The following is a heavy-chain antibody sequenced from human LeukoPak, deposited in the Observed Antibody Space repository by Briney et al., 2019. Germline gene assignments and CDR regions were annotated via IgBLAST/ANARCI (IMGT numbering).Heavy chain of an antibody. V-gene: IGHV1-46*01. D-gene: IGHD5-18*01. CDR2: INPSGGST. Sequence: ASVKVSCKASGYTFTSYYMHWVRQAPGQGLEWMGIINPSGGSTSYAQKFQGRVTMTRDTSTSTVYMELSSLRSEDTAAYYCARVHPRGYSYGPHFDYWGQGTLVTVSS. CDR1: GYTFTSYY. CDR3: ARVHPRGYSYGPHFDY. J-gene: IGHJ4*02.